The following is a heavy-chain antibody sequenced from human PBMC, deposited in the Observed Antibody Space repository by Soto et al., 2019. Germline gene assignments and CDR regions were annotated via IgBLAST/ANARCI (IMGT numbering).Heavy chain of an antibody. CDR1: EFSFSSYA. D-gene: IGHD3-9*01. CDR2: ISFDGNII. CDR3: ARTFDTITYYFDY. J-gene: IGHJ4*02. Sequence: LRLSCAASEFSFSSYAMHWIRQAPGKGLEWVAVISFDGNIIHYADSVKGRFIISRDNSKNTLYLQMHSLSGEDTAVYYCARTFDTITYYFDYWGQGTLVTVSS. V-gene: IGHV3-30-3*01.